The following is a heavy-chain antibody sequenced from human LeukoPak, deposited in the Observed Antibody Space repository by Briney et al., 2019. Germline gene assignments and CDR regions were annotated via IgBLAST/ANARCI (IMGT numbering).Heavy chain of an antibody. CDR1: GGTFSSYA. V-gene: IGHV1-69*13. D-gene: IGHD1-26*01. Sequence: SVKVSCKASGGTFSSYAISWVRQAPGQGLEWMGGIIPIFGTANYAQKFQGRVTITADESTSTAYMELSSLRSEDTAVYYCARERSYSSSEQPPYYFGYWGQGTLVTVSS. CDR3: ARERSYSSSEQPPYYFGY. CDR2: IIPIFGTA. J-gene: IGHJ4*02.